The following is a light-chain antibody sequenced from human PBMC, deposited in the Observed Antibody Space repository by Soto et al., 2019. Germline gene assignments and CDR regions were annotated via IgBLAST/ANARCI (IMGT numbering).Light chain of an antibody. J-gene: IGKJ3*01. Sequence: DIQMTQSPSTLSASVGERVTITCRASQSISSWLAWYQQKPGKAPKLLIYDASSMESGVPSRFSGSGSGTEFTLTISRLQPDDFATYYCQQYNSYSVTFGPGTKVDIK. CDR1: QSISSW. CDR2: DAS. CDR3: QQYNSYSVT. V-gene: IGKV1-5*01.